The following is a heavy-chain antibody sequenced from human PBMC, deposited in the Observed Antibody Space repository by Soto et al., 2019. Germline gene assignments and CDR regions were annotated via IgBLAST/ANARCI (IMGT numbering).Heavy chain of an antibody. CDR3: ARGDWEGP. V-gene: IGHV3-7*03. Sequence: EVHLVESGGGLVQPGGSLRLSCAASGFTFTSYWMTWVRQAPGKGLEWVANINVDGSSRYYVDSVKGRFTISRDNAGNSLYLQMNSLRDEDTDVYYCARGDWEGPWCQGTQVTVSS. J-gene: IGHJ5*02. CDR2: INVDGSSR. CDR1: GFTFTSYW. D-gene: IGHD1-26*01.